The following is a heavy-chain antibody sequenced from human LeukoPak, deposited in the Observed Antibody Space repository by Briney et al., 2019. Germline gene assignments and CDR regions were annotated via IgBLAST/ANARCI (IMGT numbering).Heavy chain of an antibody. Sequence: PGGPLRLSCAASGSRLDSYAMNWVRQAPGGGVEWVSGIICTAGRAYYDHSLKGRFTISRHNSKSPLYLQMNSLRGDDTAIYFCAKGGFYKARVTSWYFDVWGRGTPVTVSS. D-gene: IGHD2/OR15-2a*01. CDR1: GSRLDSYA. J-gene: IGHJ2*01. CDR2: IICTAGRA. V-gene: IGHV3-23*01. CDR3: AKGGFYKARVTSWYFDV.